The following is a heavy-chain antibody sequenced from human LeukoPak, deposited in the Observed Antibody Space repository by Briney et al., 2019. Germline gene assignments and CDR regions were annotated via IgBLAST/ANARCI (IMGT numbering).Heavy chain of an antibody. Sequence: ASVKVSCKASGYTFTSYGISWVRQAPGQGLEWMGWISAYNGNTNYAQKLQGRVTMTTDTSTSTAYMELRSLRSDDTAVYYCARDRLIQLLLWFGESLDYWGQGTLVTVSS. J-gene: IGHJ4*02. CDR1: GYTFTSYG. CDR2: ISAYNGNT. CDR3: ARDRLIQLLLWFGESLDY. D-gene: IGHD3-10*01. V-gene: IGHV1-18*01.